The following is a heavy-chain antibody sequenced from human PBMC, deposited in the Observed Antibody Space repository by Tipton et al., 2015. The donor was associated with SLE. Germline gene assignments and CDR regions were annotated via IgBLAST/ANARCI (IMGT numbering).Heavy chain of an antibody. J-gene: IGHJ4*02. CDR2: IIPIFGTA. CDR1: GYTFTSYG. CDR3: ASGDSQLGPPNY. Sequence: QSGAEVKKPGASVKVSCKASGYTFTSYGISWVRQAPGQGLEWMGGIIPIFGTANYAQKFQDRVTITTDESTSTAYMELSSLRSEDTAVYYCASGDSQLGPPNYWGQGTLVTVSS. V-gene: IGHV1-69*05. D-gene: IGHD2-21*02.